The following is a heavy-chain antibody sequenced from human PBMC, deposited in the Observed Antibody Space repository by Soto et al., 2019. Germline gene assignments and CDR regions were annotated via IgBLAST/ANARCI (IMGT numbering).Heavy chain of an antibody. J-gene: IGHJ6*02. CDR3: STWGLRTVRYYYGMDV. V-gene: IGHV3-15*01. CDR2: IKSKTDGGTT. Sequence: GGSLRLSCAASGFTFSNACMSWVRQAPGKGLEWVGRIKSKTDGGTTDYAAPVKSRFTISRDDSKNTLYLQMISLKTADTAVYYCSTWGLRTVRYYYGMDVRGQGTTVTVSS. D-gene: IGHD5-12*01. CDR1: GFTFSNAC.